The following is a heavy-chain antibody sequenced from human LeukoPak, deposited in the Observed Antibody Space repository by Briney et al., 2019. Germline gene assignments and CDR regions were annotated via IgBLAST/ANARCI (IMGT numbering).Heavy chain of an antibody. V-gene: IGHV1-69*01. D-gene: IGHD1-1*01. CDR2: IIPIFGTA. CDR3: ARVSPTGTSADY. Sequence: GSSVKVSCKASGGTFSSYAISWGRQAPGQGLEWMGGIIPIFGTATYAQKLQGRVTITADESTSTAYMELSSLRSEDTAVYYCARVSPTGTSADYWGKGTLVTVSS. CDR1: GGTFSSYA. J-gene: IGHJ4*02.